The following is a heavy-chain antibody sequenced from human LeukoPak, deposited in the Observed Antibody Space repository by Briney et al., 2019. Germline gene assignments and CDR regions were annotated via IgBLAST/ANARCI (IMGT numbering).Heavy chain of an antibody. J-gene: IGHJ4*02. CDR3: PTESWWTSEY. Sequence: GRSLRLSCAASGFTFSNSGMTWGRQAPGKGQGWVANINQDGSDTHSVEPSKGRLPISRDNPKNSLLLQMTSLRAAATAMFYFPTESWWTSEYWGQGTIVAVSS. CDR1: GFTFSNSG. D-gene: IGHD2-15*01. CDR2: INQDGSDT. V-gene: IGHV3-7*05.